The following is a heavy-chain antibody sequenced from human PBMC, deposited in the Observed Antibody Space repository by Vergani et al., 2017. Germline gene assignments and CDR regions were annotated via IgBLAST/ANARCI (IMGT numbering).Heavy chain of an antibody. CDR3: AKDSDTARPKGDAFDI. V-gene: IGHV3-23*01. D-gene: IGHD5-18*01. J-gene: IGHJ3*02. CDR1: GFTFSSYA. Sequence: EVQLLESGGGLVQPGGSLRLSCAASGFTFSSYAMSWVRQAPGKGLEWVSAISGSGGSTYYADSVKGRFTISRDNSKNTLYLQMNSLRAEDTAVYYCAKDSDTARPKGDAFDIWGQGTMVTVSS. CDR2: ISGSGGST.